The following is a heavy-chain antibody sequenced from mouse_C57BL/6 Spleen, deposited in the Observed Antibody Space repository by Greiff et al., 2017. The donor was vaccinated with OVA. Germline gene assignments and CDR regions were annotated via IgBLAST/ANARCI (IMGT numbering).Heavy chain of an antibody. CDR3: ARFPYYGYPYAMDY. CDR1: GYTFTSYW. V-gene: IGHV1-61*01. J-gene: IGHJ4*01. CDR2: IYPSDSET. Sequence: QVQLQQPGAELVRPRSSVKLSCKASGYTFTSYWLDWLKQRPGQGLEWIGNIYPSDSETHYNQKFKDKATLPVDKSSSTAYMQLSSLTSEDSAVYYCARFPYYGYPYAMDYWGQGTSVTVSS. D-gene: IGHD2-9*01.